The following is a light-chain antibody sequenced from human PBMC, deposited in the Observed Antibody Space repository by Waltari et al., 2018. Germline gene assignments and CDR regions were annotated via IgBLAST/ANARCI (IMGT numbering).Light chain of an antibody. V-gene: IGLV3-19*01. CDR2: GKN. J-gene: IGLJ2*01. CDR3: NSRDSSDNHLV. CDR1: RFRSDY. Sequence: SSELTQDPAVSVALGQTVRLTCQGERFRSDYSSWYQQKPGQAPVVVIYGKNNRPSGIPDRFSGSSSGNTASLTITGAQAEDEADYYCNSRDSSDNHLVFGGGTKLTVL.